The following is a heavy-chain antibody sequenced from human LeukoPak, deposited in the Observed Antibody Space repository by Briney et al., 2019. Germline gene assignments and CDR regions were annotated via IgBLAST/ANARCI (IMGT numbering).Heavy chain of an antibody. CDR2: IRYDGSNK. CDR3: AKELELRRVYEFDY. Sequence: PGGSLRLSCAASGFTFSSYGMHWVRQAPGKGLEWVAFIRYDGSNKYYADSVKGRFTISRDNSKNTLYLQMNSLRAEDTAVYYCAKELELRRVYEFDYWGQGTLVTVSS. V-gene: IGHV3-30*02. J-gene: IGHJ4*02. D-gene: IGHD1-7*01. CDR1: GFTFSSYG.